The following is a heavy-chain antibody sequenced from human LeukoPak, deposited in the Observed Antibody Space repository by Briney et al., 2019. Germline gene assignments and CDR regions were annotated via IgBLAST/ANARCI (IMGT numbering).Heavy chain of an antibody. Sequence: PGGSLRLSCAASGFTFNNYAMSWVRQAPGKGLEWVSGICGSGGSTYYADSVKGRFTISRDNSKNTLYLQMNSLRAEDTAVYYCAKDLSTIYGDYEFDYWGQGTLVTVSS. D-gene: IGHD4-17*01. CDR3: AKDLSTIYGDYEFDY. V-gene: IGHV3-23*01. J-gene: IGHJ4*02. CDR1: GFTFNNYA. CDR2: ICGSGGST.